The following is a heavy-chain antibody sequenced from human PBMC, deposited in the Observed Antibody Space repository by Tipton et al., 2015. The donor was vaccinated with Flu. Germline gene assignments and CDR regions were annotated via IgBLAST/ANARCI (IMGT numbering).Heavy chain of an antibody. CDR2: IYTSGST. CDR1: GYSISSGYY. CDR3: AREGDSSGHDAFDI. Sequence: TLSLTCTVSGYSISSGYYWGWIRQPPGKGLEWIGSIYTSGSTNYNPSLKSRVTISVDTSKNQFSLKLSSVTAADTAVYYCAREGDSSGHDAFDIWGQGTMVTVSS. V-gene: IGHV4-38-2*02. D-gene: IGHD3-22*01. J-gene: IGHJ3*02.